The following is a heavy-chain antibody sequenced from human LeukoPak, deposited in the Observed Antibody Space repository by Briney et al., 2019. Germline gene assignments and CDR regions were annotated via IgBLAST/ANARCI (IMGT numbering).Heavy chain of an antibody. CDR2: IYYGGST. CDR1: GGSISRTSYY. CDR3: ARYEYASGHFDY. V-gene: IGHV4-39*01. J-gene: IGHJ4*02. D-gene: IGHD3-10*01. Sequence: SETLSLTCTVSGGSISRTSYYWGWIRQPPGKGLEWIGSIYYGGSTYYNPSLKSRVTMSVDTSKNQFSLKLSSVTAADTAVYYCARYEYASGHFDYWGQGSLVTVSS.